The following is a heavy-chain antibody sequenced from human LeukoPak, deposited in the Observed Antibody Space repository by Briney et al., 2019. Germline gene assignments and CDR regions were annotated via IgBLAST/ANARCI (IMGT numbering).Heavy chain of an antibody. CDR2: ISSSSSYI. Sequence: PGGSLRLSCAASGFTFSSYSMNWVRQAPGKGLEWVSSISSSSSYIYYADSVKGRFTISRDNAKNSLYLQMNSLRAEDTAVYYCAKAVLTYYYDSSGYLRTHYFDYWGQGTLVTVSS. D-gene: IGHD3-22*01. CDR1: GFTFSSYS. CDR3: AKAVLTYYYDSSGYLRTHYFDY. J-gene: IGHJ4*02. V-gene: IGHV3-21*01.